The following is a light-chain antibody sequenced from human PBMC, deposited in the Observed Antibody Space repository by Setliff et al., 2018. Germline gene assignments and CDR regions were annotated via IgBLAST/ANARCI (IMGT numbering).Light chain of an antibody. CDR3: QVWDSSTDHVV. Sequence: SYALTQPPSVSVAPGKAAIITCGGSNIGGKTVHWYQQKPGQAPLLVMYNNDDRPSGIPERFSGSNSGNTATLTIRWAEAGDEADYYCQVWDSSTDHVVFGGGT. CDR1: NIGGKT. CDR2: NND. V-gene: IGLV3-21*04. J-gene: IGLJ2*01.